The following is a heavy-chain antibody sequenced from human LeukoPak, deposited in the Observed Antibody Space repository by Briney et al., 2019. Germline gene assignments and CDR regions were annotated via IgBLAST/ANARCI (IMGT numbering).Heavy chain of an antibody. D-gene: IGHD3-10*01. CDR3: ARVSDYFQEFDY. Sequence: SETLSLACTVYGGSFRGYFWSWVRQPPGKELEWIGEINHSGRTSYNPSLKSRVTMSVDTSKNQFSLNLSSVTAADTAVYYCARVSDYFQEFDYWGQGTLVTVSS. J-gene: IGHJ4*02. CDR2: INHSGRT. CDR1: GGSFRGYF. V-gene: IGHV4-34*01.